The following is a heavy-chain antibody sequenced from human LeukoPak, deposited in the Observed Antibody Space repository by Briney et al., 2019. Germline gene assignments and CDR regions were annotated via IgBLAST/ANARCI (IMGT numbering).Heavy chain of an antibody. J-gene: IGHJ5*02. CDR2: IYYSGST. V-gene: IGHV4-39*01. D-gene: IGHD3-22*01. Sequence: PSETLSLTCTVSGGSISSSSYYWGWIRQPPGKGLEWIGSIYYSGSTYYNPSLKSRVTISVDTSKNQFSLKLSSVTAADTAVYYCARQGGITMIVKDTFHWFDPWGQGTLVTVSS. CDR1: GGSISSSSYY. CDR3: ARQGGITMIVKDTFHWFDP.